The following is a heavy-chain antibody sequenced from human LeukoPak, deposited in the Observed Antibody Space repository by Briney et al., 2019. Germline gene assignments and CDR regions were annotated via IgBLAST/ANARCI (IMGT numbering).Heavy chain of an antibody. J-gene: IGHJ4*02. D-gene: IGHD3-10*01. CDR3: ARQKSEDYGSDRLDY. V-gene: IGHV5-51*01. CDR1: GYSFTSYW. CDR2: IYPGDSDT. Sequence: GESLKISCKGSGYSFTSYWIGWVRQMPGKGLEWMGIIYPGDSDTRYSPSFQGQVTISADKSISTAYLQWSSLKASDTAMYYCARQKSEDYGSDRLDYWGQGTLVTVSS.